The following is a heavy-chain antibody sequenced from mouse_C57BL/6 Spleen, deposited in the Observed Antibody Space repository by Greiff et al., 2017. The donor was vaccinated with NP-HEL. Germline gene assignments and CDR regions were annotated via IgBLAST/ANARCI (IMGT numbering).Heavy chain of an antibody. CDR1: GFSLTSYG. V-gene: IGHV2-6*01. Sequence: QVQLQQSGPGLVAPSQSLSITCTVSGFSLTSYGVDWVRQSPGKGLEWLGVIWGVGSTNYNSALKSRLSISKDNSKSQVFLKMNSLQTDDTAMYYCASTYGNYVPFAYWGQGTLVTVSA. CDR3: ASTYGNYVPFAY. D-gene: IGHD2-1*01. J-gene: IGHJ3*01. CDR2: IWGVGST.